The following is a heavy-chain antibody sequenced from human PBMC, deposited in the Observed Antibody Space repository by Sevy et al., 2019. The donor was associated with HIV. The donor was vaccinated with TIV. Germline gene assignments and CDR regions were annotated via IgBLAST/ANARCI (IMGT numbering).Heavy chain of an antibody. J-gene: IGHJ6*02. V-gene: IGHV3-7*01. D-gene: IGHD3-22*01. CDR1: RFTFSTYW. CDR3: AGVSSIYYDRGYYYAMDV. CDR2: INQDGGEK. Sequence: GESLKISCVVSRFTFSTYWMSWVRQAPGKGLEWVANINQDGGEKYHLDSVKGRFTISRDNAKNSLYRQMNSLRAEDSAVYFCAGVSSIYYDRGYYYAMDVWGQGTTVTVSS.